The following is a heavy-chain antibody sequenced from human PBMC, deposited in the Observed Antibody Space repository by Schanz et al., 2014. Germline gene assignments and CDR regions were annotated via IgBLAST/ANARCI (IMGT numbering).Heavy chain of an antibody. D-gene: IGHD1-1*01. V-gene: IGHV3-48*01. CDR1: GFSFSSYS. J-gene: IGHJ4*02. CDR3: ARDRRNADLDY. Sequence: EVQLVESGGGLVQPGGSLRLSCAASGFSFSSYSLNWVRQAPGKGLEWVSYISTTGGTIYYADSVKGRFTISRDNAKNSLYLEMNSLRAEDTALYYCARDRRNADLDYWGQGTLVTVSS. CDR2: ISTTGGTI.